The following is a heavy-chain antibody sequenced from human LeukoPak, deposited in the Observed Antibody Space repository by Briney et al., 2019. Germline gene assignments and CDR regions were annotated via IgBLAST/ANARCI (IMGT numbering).Heavy chain of an antibody. J-gene: IGHJ4*02. CDR1: GYTFTSYG. CDR3: AISSPAHYYFDY. CDR2: ISAYNGNT. D-gene: IGHD6-13*01. V-gene: IGHV1-18*01. Sequence: ASVKVSCKASGYTFTSYGISWVRQAPGQGLEWMGWISAYNGNTNYAQKLQGRVTTTTDTSTSTAYMELRSLRSDDTAVYYCAISSPAHYYFDYWGQGTLVTVSS.